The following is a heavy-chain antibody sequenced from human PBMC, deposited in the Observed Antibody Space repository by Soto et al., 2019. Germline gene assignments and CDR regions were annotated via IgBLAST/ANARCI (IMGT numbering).Heavy chain of an antibody. Sequence: SGTLSLTCAVYGGCLSVYYWSWIRQPPGKGLEWIGEINHSGSTNYNPSLKSRVTISVDTSKNQFSLKLSSVTAADTAVYYCARATKNSPTGYYGYWGQGTLVTVSS. V-gene: IGHV4-34*01. CDR1: GGCLSVYY. CDR2: INHSGST. D-gene: IGHD3-9*01. J-gene: IGHJ4*02. CDR3: ARATKNSPTGYYGY.